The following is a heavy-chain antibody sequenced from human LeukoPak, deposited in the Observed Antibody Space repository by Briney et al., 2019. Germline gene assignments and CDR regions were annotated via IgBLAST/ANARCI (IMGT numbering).Heavy chain of an antibody. CDR2: IYYTGT. D-gene: IGHD7-27*01. CDR1: GDSISSGSYY. J-gene: IGHJ4*02. CDR3: ASRKLGNDY. V-gene: IGHV4-61*01. Sequence: SQTLSLTCTVSGDSISSGSYYWSWIRQSPGKGLEWIGYIYYTGTSYNPSLKSRVTISADTSKNQFSLKLISVTAADTAVYYCASRKLGNDYWGQGTLVTVSS.